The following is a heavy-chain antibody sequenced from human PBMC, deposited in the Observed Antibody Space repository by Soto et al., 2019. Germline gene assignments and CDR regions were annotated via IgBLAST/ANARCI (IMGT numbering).Heavy chain of an antibody. CDR3: ARNSSDLYGWLDP. CDR2: INPYIAYP. D-gene: IGHD3-22*01. V-gene: IGHV1-18*01. Sequence: QVQLVQTGAEVREPGASVKVSCKASGYTFHDYSISWVRQAPGQGLEWMGWINPYIAYPQSAQNLRGRVSMTADTSTNTAYMELRNLRSDDTAVYYFARNSSDLYGWLDPWGQGTLVTVSS. J-gene: IGHJ5*02. CDR1: GYTFHDYS.